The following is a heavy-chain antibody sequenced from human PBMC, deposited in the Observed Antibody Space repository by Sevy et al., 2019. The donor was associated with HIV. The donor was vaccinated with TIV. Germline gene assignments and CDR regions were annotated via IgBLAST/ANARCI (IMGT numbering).Heavy chain of an antibody. Sequence: GALRLSCAASGFTFNIYSMSWVRQTPGKGLEWVATLSFGCGKINHADSVKGRFSMSRDDSKNAVYLQMNNLRVEDTAIYYCAREGCTKPHDYWGQGTLVTVSS. CDR2: LSFGCGKI. J-gene: IGHJ4*02. V-gene: IGHV3-23*01. CDR3: AREGCTKPHDY. D-gene: IGHD2-8*01. CDR1: GFTFNIYS.